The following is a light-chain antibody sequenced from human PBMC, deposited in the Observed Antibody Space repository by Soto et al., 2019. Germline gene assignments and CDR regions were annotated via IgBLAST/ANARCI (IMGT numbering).Light chain of an antibody. V-gene: IGKV1-8*01. CDR1: QGISSY. CDR2: AAS. CDR3: QQYYCDAWT. Sequence: AIRMTQSPSSFSASTGDRVTITCRASQGISSYLAWYQQKPGKAPKLLIYAASTLQSGVPSRFSGSGSGTDFTLTISCLQSEDVATYYCQQYYCDAWTFGQGTKVDIK. J-gene: IGKJ1*01.